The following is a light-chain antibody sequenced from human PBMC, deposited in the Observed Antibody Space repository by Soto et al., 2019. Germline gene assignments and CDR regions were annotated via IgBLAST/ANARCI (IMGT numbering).Light chain of an antibody. CDR1: SSDVGAYDY. CDR2: QVS. J-gene: IGLJ2*01. Sequence: QSALTQPASVSGSPGQSITFSCTGTSSDVGAYDYVSWYQQHPDKAPKLIIYQVSNRPSGVSDRFSGSKSGNTAYLTISGLQPEDEADYFCTSYTRSTSVVFGGGTKLTVL. CDR3: TSYTRSTSVV. V-gene: IGLV2-14*01.